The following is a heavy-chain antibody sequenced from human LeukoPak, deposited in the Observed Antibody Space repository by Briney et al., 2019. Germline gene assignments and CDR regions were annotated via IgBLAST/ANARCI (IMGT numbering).Heavy chain of an antibody. Sequence: SETLSLTCTVSGFSISSGYYWAWIRQPPGKGLEWIGSVYHTGGTYYNPSLKSRVAISVDTSRNQFSLRLSSVTAADTAVYYCAREEGATQDANWGQGTLVLVSS. CDR3: AREEGATQDAN. D-gene: IGHD1-26*01. V-gene: IGHV4-38-2*02. J-gene: IGHJ4*02. CDR2: VYHTGGT. CDR1: GFSISSGYY.